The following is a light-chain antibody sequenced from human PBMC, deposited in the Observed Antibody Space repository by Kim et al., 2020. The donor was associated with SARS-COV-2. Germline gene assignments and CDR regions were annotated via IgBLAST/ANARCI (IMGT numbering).Light chain of an antibody. CDR2: WAS. CDR3: QQYYSTPYT. J-gene: IGKJ2*01. CDR1: QSVLYSYNNQNY. V-gene: IGKV4-1*01. Sequence: SATINCKSSQSVLYSYNNQNYFAWYQQKPGQPPKLLIYWASTREHGVPDRFSGSGSGTDFTLTISSLQSEDVAVYYCQQYYSTPYTFGQGTKLE.